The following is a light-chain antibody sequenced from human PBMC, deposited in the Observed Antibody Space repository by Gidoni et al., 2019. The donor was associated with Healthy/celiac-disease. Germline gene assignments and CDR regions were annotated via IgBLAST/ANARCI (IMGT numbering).Light chain of an antibody. J-gene: IGKJ3*01. CDR1: QGISSY. CDR2: AAS. Sequence: DIQLTQSPSFLSASVGSRVTITCRASQGISSYLAWYQQKPGKAPKLLIYAASTLQSGVPSRFSGSGSGTEFTLTISSLQPEDFATYYCQQRNSYPPFTFGPGTKVDIK. V-gene: IGKV1-9*01. CDR3: QQRNSYPPFT.